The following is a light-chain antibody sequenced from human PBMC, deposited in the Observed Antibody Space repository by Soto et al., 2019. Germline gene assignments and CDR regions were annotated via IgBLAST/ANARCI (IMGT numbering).Light chain of an antibody. J-gene: IGKJ4*01. V-gene: IGKV3-15*01. Sequence: IVMTQSPATLSVSPGERATLSCRASQSIGSTLAWYQQKPDQTPRLLIYDASTRATGIPARFSGIGSGTEFTLIISSLQSEDFAVYYCQHYKTWPLSFGGGTKVEI. CDR1: QSIGST. CDR3: QHYKTWPLS. CDR2: DAS.